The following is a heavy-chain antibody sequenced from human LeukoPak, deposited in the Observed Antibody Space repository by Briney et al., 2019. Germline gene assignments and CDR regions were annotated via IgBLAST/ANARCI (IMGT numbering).Heavy chain of an antibody. V-gene: IGHV3-21*01. CDR1: GFTFSNYN. D-gene: IGHD2-21*02. CDR3: ARGHIVVVTATVYYFDY. J-gene: IGHJ4*02. Sequence: GGSLRLSCAASGFTFSNYNMNWVRQAPGKGLEWVSSISSSSSYIYYADSVKGRFTISRDNAKNSLYLQMNSLRAEDTAVYYCARGHIVVVTATVYYFDYWGLGTLVTVSS. CDR2: ISSSSSYI.